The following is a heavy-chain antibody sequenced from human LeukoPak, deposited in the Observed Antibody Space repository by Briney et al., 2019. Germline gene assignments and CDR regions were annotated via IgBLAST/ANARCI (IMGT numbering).Heavy chain of an antibody. CDR3: ARGGAHGMDV. J-gene: IGHJ6*02. CDR2: ISGVADVI. CDR1: GFTFSDYY. D-gene: IGHD1-26*01. Sequence: GGSLRLSCAASGFTFSDYYMTWVRQVPGKGLEWVSYISGVADVIYYGDSVKGRFTISRDNAKSSVYLQMNSLRDEDTAVYYCARGGAHGMDVWGQGTTVTVSS. V-gene: IGHV3-11*01.